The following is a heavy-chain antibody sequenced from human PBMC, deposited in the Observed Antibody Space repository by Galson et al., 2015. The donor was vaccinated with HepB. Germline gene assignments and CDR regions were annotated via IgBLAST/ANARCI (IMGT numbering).Heavy chain of an antibody. Sequence: SLRLSCAASGFTFSSYGMHWVRQAPGKGLEWVAVIWYDGSNKYYADSVKGRFTISRDNSKNTLYLQMNSLRAEDTAVYYCARDAWIAAAGSRRDLDYWGQGTLVTDSS. CDR1: GFTFSSYG. J-gene: IGHJ4*02. CDR3: ARDAWIAAAGSRRDLDY. V-gene: IGHV3-30*19. D-gene: IGHD6-13*01. CDR2: IWYDGSNK.